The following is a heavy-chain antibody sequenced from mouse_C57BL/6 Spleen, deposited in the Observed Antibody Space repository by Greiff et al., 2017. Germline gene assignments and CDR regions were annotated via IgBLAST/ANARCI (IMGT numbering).Heavy chain of an antibody. CDR1: GYTFTSYW. J-gene: IGHJ4*01. Sequence: QVQLQQPGAELVRPGTSVKLSCKASGYTFTSYWMHWVKQRPGQGLEWIGVIDPSDSYTNYNQKFKGKATLTVDTSSSTAYMQLSSLTSEDSAVYYCARGRGYGNYVGMDYWGQGTSVTVSS. V-gene: IGHV1-59*01. CDR2: IDPSDSYT. CDR3: ARGRGYGNYVGMDY. D-gene: IGHD2-10*02.